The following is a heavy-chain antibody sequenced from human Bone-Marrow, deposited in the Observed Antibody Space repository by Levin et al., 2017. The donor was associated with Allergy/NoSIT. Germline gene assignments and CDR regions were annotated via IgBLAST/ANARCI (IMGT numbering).Heavy chain of an antibody. J-gene: IGHJ4*02. CDR1: GFLFSSYA. D-gene: IGHD3-3*01. V-gene: IGHV3-64D*06. Sequence: PGGSLRLSCSASGFLFSSYAMHWVRQAPGKGLEYVSAISTDGSVTYYSDSVKGRFTISRDSSTSTLSLHMSNLKTEDTAIYYCVRKGTIFEVARRPPFDLWGQGTLVIVSS. CDR2: ISTDGSVT. CDR3: VRKGTIFEVARRPPFDL.